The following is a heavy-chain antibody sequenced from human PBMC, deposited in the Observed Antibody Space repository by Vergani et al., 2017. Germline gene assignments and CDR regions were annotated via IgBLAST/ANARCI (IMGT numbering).Heavy chain of an antibody. CDR3: AGGPNYYCSSCYPRGDWYFDL. CDR2: IVVGSGNT. J-gene: IGHJ2*01. Sequence: QMQLVQSGPEVKKPGTSVKVSCKASGFTFTSSAMQWVRQARGQRLEWIGWIVVGSGNTNYAQKFQERVTITRDMSTSTAYMELSSLRSEDTAVYYCAGGPNYYCSSCYPRGDWYFDLWGRGTLVTVSS. CDR1: GFTFTSSA. D-gene: IGHD3-22*01. V-gene: IGHV1-58*02.